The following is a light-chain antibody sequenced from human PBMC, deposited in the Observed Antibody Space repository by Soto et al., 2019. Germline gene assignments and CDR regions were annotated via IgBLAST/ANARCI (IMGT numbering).Light chain of an antibody. CDR2: SAS. CDR3: QQYGTSPLT. CDR1: QTVSSNY. Sequence: EIVLTQSPGTLSFSPGERATLSCRASQTVSSNYLAWYQQKPGQAPRLLIYSASTRATGIPDRFSGSGSGTDFTLTISRLEPEDFAVYYCQQYGTSPLTFGGGTKVDIK. J-gene: IGKJ4*01. V-gene: IGKV3-20*01.